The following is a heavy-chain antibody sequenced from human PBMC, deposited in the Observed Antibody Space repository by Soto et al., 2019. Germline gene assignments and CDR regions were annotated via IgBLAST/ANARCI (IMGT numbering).Heavy chain of an antibody. Sequence: GGSLRLSCAASGFTFSSYGMHWVRQAPGKGLEWVAVIWYDGSNKYYADSVKGRFTISRDNSKNTLYLQMNSLRAEDTAVYYCARDWAMWLARPSNYGMDVWGQGTTGTVS. CDR2: IWYDGSNK. V-gene: IGHV3-33*01. CDR3: ARDWAMWLARPSNYGMDV. CDR1: GFTFSSYG. J-gene: IGHJ6*02. D-gene: IGHD6-19*01.